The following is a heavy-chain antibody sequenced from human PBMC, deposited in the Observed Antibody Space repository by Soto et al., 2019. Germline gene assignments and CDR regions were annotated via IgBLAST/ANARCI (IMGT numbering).Heavy chain of an antibody. CDR3: ARLPPYCSSTSCYEDYYYGMDV. Sequence: QVQLVQSGAEVKKPGSSVKVSCKASGGTFSSYAISWVRQAPGQGLEWMRGIIPIFGTANYAQKFQGRVTITADESTSTAYMELSSLRSEDTAVYYCARLPPYCSSTSCYEDYYYGMDVWGQGTTVTVSS. V-gene: IGHV1-69*01. J-gene: IGHJ6*02. D-gene: IGHD2-2*01. CDR2: IIPIFGTA. CDR1: GGTFSSYA.